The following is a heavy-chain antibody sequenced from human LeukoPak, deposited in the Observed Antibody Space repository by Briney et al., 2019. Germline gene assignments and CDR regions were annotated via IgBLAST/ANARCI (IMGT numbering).Heavy chain of an antibody. CDR2: INPNSGGT. CDR3: ARARSSEYYYDSSGYFAYYFDY. CDR1: GYTFTGYY. Sequence: ASVKVSCKASGYTFTGYYMHWVRQAPGQGLEWMGWINPNSGGTNYAQKFQGRVTMTRDTSISTAYMELSRLRSDDTAVYYCARARSSEYYYDSSGYFAYYFDYWGQGTLVTVSS. V-gene: IGHV1-2*02. J-gene: IGHJ4*02. D-gene: IGHD3-22*01.